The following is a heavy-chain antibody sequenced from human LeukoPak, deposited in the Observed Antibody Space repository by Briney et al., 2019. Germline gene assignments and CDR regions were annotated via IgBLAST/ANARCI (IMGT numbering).Heavy chain of an antibody. CDR3: ARVEFAAAGPDY. D-gene: IGHD6-13*01. V-gene: IGHV4-59*08. CDR2: IHYSGST. J-gene: IGHJ4*02. CDR1: GGSIRGYY. Sequence: PSETLSLTCSVSGGSIRGYYWSWIRQPPGKRLEWIGYIHYSGSTDYNPSLKSRVTISVNTSKNQLSLQLRSVTAADTAVYYCARVEFAAAGPDYWGQGTLVTVSS.